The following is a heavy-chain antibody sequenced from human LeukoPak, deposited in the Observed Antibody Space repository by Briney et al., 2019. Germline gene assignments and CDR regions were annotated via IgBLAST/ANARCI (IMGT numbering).Heavy chain of an antibody. J-gene: IGHJ4*02. CDR1: GGSISGDY. Sequence: PSETLSLTCTVSGGSISGDYWSWIRQSPGKGLEWIAYIHSSGSTSYNPSLKSRVTISVDTSKNEFSLKLTSVNAADTAVYYCARHEGHHGYDFWSGYYPPGDYWGQGTLVTVSS. D-gene: IGHD3-3*01. V-gene: IGHV4-59*08. CDR3: ARHEGHHGYDFWSGYYPPGDY. CDR2: IHSSGST.